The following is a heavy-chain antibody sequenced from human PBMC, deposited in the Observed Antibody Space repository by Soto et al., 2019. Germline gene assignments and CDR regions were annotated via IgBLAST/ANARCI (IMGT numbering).Heavy chain of an antibody. CDR1: GYSITSYD. CDR2: MNPNSGNT. Sequence: ASVKLSCKACGYSITSYDINWVRQATGQGLEWMGWMNPNSGNTGYAQKFQGRVTMTRNTSISTAYMELSSLRSEDTAVYYCAREKGSSGFGLWGQGTLVTVSS. CDR3: AREKGSSGFGL. J-gene: IGHJ5*02. D-gene: IGHD6-6*01. V-gene: IGHV1-8*01.